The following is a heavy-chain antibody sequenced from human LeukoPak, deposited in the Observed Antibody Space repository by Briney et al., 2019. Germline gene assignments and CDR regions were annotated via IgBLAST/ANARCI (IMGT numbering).Heavy chain of an antibody. CDR1: GGSFSGYY. V-gene: IGHV4-34*01. CDR3: ARGRWFDP. Sequence: SETLSLTCAVYGGSFSGYYWSWIRQPPGKGLEWIGEINHSGSTNYNPSLKSRVTISVDTSKNQFSLKLSSVTAADTAVYYCARGRWFDPWGQGTLVAVSS. CDR2: INHSGST. J-gene: IGHJ5*02.